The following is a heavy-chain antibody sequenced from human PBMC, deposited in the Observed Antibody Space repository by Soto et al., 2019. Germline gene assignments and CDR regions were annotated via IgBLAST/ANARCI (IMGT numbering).Heavy chain of an antibody. CDR3: ARVPPP. V-gene: IGHV4-30-2*01. Sequence: QLQLQESGSGLVKPSQTLSLTCAVSGGSISSGGYSWSWIRQPPGKGLEWIGYIYHSGSTYYTPALGTRVTISVDRSKNPSSLTLSSVTAADTTVYYCARVPPPWGQGTLVTVS. CDR2: IYHSGST. J-gene: IGHJ5*02. CDR1: GGSISSGGYS.